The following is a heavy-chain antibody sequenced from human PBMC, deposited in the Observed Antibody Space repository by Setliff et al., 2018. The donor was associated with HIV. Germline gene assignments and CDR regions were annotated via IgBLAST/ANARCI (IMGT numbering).Heavy chain of an antibody. CDR2: ISHDGTYK. CDR1: GLTFSSYP. J-gene: IGHJ4*02. V-gene: IGHV3-30*04. Sequence: GGSLRLSCAASGLTFSSYPMHWVRQAPGKGLEWVALISHDGTYKYYADSVQGRFTISRDNSNNTLFLQMHNLRADDTAVYYCAKRRVSNIGPGDYWGQGTLVTVSS. CDR3: AKRRVSNIGPGDY. D-gene: IGHD3-16*02.